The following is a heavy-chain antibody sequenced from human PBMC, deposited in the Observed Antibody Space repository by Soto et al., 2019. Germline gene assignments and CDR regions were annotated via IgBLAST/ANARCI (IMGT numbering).Heavy chain of an antibody. D-gene: IGHD5-12*01. J-gene: IGHJ6*02. Sequence: PGESLKISCKGSGYSFTSYWIGWVRQMPGKGLEWMGIIYPGDSDTRYSPSFQGQVTISADKSISTAYLQWSSLKASDTAMYYCARADIVATIATYYYYGMDVWGQGTTVTVSS. V-gene: IGHV5-51*01. CDR2: IYPGDSDT. CDR1: GYSFTSYW. CDR3: ARADIVATIATYYYYGMDV.